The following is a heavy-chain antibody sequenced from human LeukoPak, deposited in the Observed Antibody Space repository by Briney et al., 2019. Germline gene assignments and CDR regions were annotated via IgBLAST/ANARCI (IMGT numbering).Heavy chain of an antibody. J-gene: IGHJ4*02. Sequence: GKSLKISCKASGYTFTSYWIAWVRQMPGKGLEWMGIIYPGDSDTRYSPSFQGQVTTSADKSSNTAYLQWSSLKASDTAIYYCARQNDFRLDYWGQGTLVTVSS. D-gene: IGHD3-3*01. CDR2: IYPGDSDT. CDR3: ARQNDFRLDY. V-gene: IGHV5-51*01. CDR1: GYTFTSYW.